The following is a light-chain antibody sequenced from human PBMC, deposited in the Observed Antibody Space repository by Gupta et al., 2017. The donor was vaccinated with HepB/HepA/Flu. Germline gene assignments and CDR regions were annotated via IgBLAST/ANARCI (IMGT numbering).Light chain of an antibody. CDR1: QNIHTY. V-gene: IGKV1-39*01. CDR3: QQSVITPLT. CDR2: SAS. J-gene: IGKJ4*01. Sequence: DIQMTQSTSSLSASVGDRVTLSCRASQNIHTYLNWYQHKSGKAPSLLVYSASILQTGVPSRFTGSGSGTAFTLTILGLQAEDAATYFCQQSVITPLTFGGGTKVQI.